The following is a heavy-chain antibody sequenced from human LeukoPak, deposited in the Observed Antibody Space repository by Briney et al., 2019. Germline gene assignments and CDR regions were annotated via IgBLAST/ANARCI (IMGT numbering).Heavy chain of an antibody. CDR1: GFPFSSYW. Sequence: PGGSLRLSCVASGFPFSSYWMTWVRQAPRKGLEWVANIKQDGSKKSYVDSVKGRFTISRDNAKNSLYLQLNSLRAEDTAVYYCAREFGLRAVKDAFDIWGQGTMVTVSS. CDR2: IKQDGSKK. CDR3: AREFGLRAVKDAFDI. J-gene: IGHJ3*02. D-gene: IGHD3-10*01. V-gene: IGHV3-7*01.